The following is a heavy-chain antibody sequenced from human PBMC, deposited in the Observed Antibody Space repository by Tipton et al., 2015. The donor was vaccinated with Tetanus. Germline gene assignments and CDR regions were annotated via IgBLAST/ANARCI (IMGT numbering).Heavy chain of an antibody. D-gene: IGHD4-17*01. CDR2: IIPMFGTE. J-gene: IGHJ4*02. Sequence: QVQLVQSGAEVKRPGSSVKVSCKASGGTFNSYTITWVRQAPGQGLEWMGGIIPMFGTETYSQDLQGRVSITADESTGTAYMELTNLKSEDTVVYYCARDQNGDFVYWGQGTLVTVSS. CDR3: ARDQNGDFVY. V-gene: IGHV1-69*01. CDR1: GGTFNSYT.